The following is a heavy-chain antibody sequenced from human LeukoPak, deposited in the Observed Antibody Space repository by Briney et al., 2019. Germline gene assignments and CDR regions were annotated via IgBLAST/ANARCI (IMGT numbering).Heavy chain of an antibody. V-gene: IGHV4-34*01. CDR1: GGSLSGYY. Sequence: WESLSLACAVYGGSLSGYYWGCIRPPPGKGVECVGEINHSGSTNYNPPLKSRVSISVDTSKNQFSLKLSSVTAADTAVYYCGRGLGRTSFALDIWGQGAMLSVCS. D-gene: IGHD1-26*01. CDR3: GRGLGRTSFALDI. CDR2: INHSGST. J-gene: IGHJ3*02.